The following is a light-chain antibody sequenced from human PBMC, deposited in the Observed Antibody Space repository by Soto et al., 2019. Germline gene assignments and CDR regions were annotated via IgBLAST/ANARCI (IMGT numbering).Light chain of an antibody. Sequence: QSALTQPPSASGSPGQSVTISCTGTSSDVGGYNYVSWYQQHPGKAPQVLIYDVNKRPSGVPDRFSGSKSGNTASLTVSGLQADDDAHYYCSSHAGSNNPFVFGTGTKLTVL. J-gene: IGLJ1*01. CDR3: SSHAGSNNPFV. CDR1: SSDVGGYNY. V-gene: IGLV2-8*01. CDR2: DVN.